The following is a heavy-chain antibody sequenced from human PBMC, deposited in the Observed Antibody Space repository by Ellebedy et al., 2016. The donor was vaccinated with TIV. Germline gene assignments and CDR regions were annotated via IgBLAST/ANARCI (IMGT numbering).Heavy chain of an antibody. J-gene: IGHJ6*02. Sequence: GGSLRLXXAASGFTFSSYWMHWVRQAPGKGLVLVSRINKDGSSTNYADSVKGRFTISRDNSNNTLYLQMNSLRDEDTAIYYCVRSENVIRGFGPYYKMDVWGQGTKVTVSS. CDR1: GFTFSSYW. V-gene: IGHV3-74*01. CDR2: INKDGSST. CDR3: VRSENVIRGFGPYYKMDV. D-gene: IGHD3-10*01.